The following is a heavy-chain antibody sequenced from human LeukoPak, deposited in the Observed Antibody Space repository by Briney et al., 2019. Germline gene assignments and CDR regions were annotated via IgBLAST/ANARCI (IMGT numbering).Heavy chain of an antibody. Sequence: ASVKVSXKASGGTFSSYAISWVRQAPGQGLEWMGGIIPIFGTANYAQKFQGRVTITTDESTSTAYMELSSLRSEDTAMYYCARGITGTTGYYYYYMDVWGKGTTVTVSS. CDR2: IIPIFGTA. V-gene: IGHV1-69*05. D-gene: IGHD1-7*01. J-gene: IGHJ6*03. CDR1: GGTFSSYA. CDR3: ARGITGTTGYYYYYMDV.